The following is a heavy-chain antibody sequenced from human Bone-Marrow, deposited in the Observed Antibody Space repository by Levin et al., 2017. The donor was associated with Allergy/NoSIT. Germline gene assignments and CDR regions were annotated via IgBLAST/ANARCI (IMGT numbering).Heavy chain of an antibody. J-gene: IGHJ5*02. CDR2: IVPFIGQT. CDR3: ARSIVATLMNWFDP. CDR1: GGTFSSYS. D-gene: IGHD2-21*01. Sequence: ASVKVSCKASGGTFSSYSFSWVRQAPGQGLEWMGEIVPFIGQTKYAQKFQGRVTITADEPSSTVYMELTDLTSEDTAVYYCARSIVATLMNWFDPWGQGTLVTVSS. V-gene: IGHV1-69*13.